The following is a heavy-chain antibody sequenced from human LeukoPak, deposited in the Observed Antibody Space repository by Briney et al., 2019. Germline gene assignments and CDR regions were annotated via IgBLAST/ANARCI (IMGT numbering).Heavy chain of an antibody. CDR3: ESVSRDYRVSFYDY. CDR2: IYYSGST. CDR1: GGSISNYY. V-gene: IGHV4-59*01. Sequence: SETLSLTCTVSGGSISNYYWSWLRQPPGKGLEWIGYIYYSGSTNYNPSLKSRVTISVDTSKNQFSLKLKSVTAADPAVYYFESVSRDYRVSFYDYGGQGTLVTASP. J-gene: IGHJ4*02. D-gene: IGHD4/OR15-4a*01.